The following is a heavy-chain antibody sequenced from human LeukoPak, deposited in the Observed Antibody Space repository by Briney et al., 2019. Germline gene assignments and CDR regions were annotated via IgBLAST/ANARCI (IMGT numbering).Heavy chain of an antibody. CDR1: GFTFSSYA. J-gene: IGHJ1*01. Sequence: GSLRLSCAASGFTFSSYAMSWVRQAPGKGLEWVSAISGSGGSTYYADSVKGRFTISRDNSKNTLYLQMNSLRAEDTAVYYCAKTGYSSGWWGDFQHWGQGTLVTVSS. D-gene: IGHD6-19*01. CDR2: ISGSGGST. V-gene: IGHV3-23*01. CDR3: AKTGYSSGWWGDFQH.